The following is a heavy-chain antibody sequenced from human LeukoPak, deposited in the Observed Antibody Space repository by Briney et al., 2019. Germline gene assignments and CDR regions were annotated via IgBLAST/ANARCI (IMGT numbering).Heavy chain of an antibody. CDR2: VYSDGRST. Sequence: TGGSLRLSCAASGFTFSNYWMHWVRQAPGKGLVWVSRVYSDGRSTTYADSVKGRFTISRDNAKNTLYLQMNSLRVEDTAVYYCARGGTYSFDYWGWGTLVTVSS. D-gene: IGHD1-26*01. CDR1: GFTFSNYW. V-gene: IGHV3-74*01. J-gene: IGHJ4*02. CDR3: ARGGTYSFDY.